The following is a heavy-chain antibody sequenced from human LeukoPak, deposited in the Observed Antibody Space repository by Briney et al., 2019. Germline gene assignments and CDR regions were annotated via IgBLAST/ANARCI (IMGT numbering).Heavy chain of an antibody. CDR2: INPNSGGT. J-gene: IGHJ1*01. CDR3: ARGYPLSTTAAGTYFQH. Sequence: ASVKVSCKASGYTFTSYYMHWVRQAPGQGLEWMGWINPNSGGTNYAQKFQGRVTMTRDTSISTAYMELSRLRSDDTAVYYCARGYPLSTTAAGTYFQHWGQGTLVTVSS. V-gene: IGHV1-2*02. D-gene: IGHD6-13*01. CDR1: GYTFTSYY.